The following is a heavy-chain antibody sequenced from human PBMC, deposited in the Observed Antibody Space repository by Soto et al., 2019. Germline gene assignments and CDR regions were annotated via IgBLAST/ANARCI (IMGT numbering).Heavy chain of an antibody. D-gene: IGHD3-3*01. CDR2: INHSGST. CDR3: AKWDFWSGYYTGAVSPFDY. Sequence: SETLSLTYAVYGGSFSGYYWSWIRQPPGKGLEWIGEINHSGSTNYNPSLKSRVTISVDTSKNQFSLKLSSVTAEDTAVYYCAKWDFWSGYYTGAVSPFDYWGQGTLVTVSS. CDR1: GGSFSGYY. J-gene: IGHJ4*02. V-gene: IGHV4-34*01.